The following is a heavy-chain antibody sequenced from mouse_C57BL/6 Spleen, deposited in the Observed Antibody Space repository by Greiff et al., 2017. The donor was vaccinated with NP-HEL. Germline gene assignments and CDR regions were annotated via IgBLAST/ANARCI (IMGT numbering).Heavy chain of an antibody. CDR2: IHPNSGST. D-gene: IGHD1-1*01. J-gene: IGHJ2*01. CDR1: GYTFTSYW. CDR3: ARNWPYITTVVAPGY. V-gene: IGHV1-64*01. Sequence: QVQLQQPGAELVKPGASVKLSCKASGYTFTSYWMHWVKQRPGQGLEWIGMIHPNSGSTNYNEKFKSKAKLTVDKSSSTAYMQLSSLTSEDSAVYYCARNWPYITTVVAPGYWGQGTTLTVSS.